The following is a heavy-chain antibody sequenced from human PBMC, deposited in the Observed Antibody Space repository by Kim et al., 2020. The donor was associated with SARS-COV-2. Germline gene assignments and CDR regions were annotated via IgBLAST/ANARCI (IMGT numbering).Heavy chain of an antibody. CDR1: GFTFSSYG. J-gene: IGHJ4*02. V-gene: IGHV3-30*18. Sequence: GGSLRLSCAASGFTFSSYGMHWVRQAPGKGLEWVAVISYDGSNKYYADSVKGRFTISRDNSKNTLYLQMNSLRAEDTAVYYCAKDLGVVVIALEYWGQGTLVTVSS. D-gene: IGHD3-22*01. CDR2: ISYDGSNK. CDR3: AKDLGVVVIALEY.